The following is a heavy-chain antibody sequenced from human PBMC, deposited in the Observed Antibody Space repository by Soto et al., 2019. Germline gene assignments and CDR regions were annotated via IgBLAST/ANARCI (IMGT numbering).Heavy chain of an antibody. CDR3: ARDWGPYWFDS. CDR2: IYHSGNT. D-gene: IGHD3-16*01. Sequence: SETLSLTCAVSGYAISSGSYWDWIRQPPGKGLEWIGSIYHSGNTYFNPSLESRVTISVDTSKNQFSLTMNSVSASDTAVYYCARDWGPYWFDSWGQGILVTVSS. J-gene: IGHJ5*01. V-gene: IGHV4-38-2*02. CDR1: GYAISSGSY.